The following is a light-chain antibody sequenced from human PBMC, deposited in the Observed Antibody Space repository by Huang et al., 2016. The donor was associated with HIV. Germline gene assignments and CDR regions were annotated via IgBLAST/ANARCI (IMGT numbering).Light chain of an antibody. J-gene: IGKJ2*01. CDR3: QQRSNWYT. CDR1: QSVNSY. CDR2: DAS. V-gene: IGKV3-11*01. Sequence: EIVLTQSPATLSLSPGERATLSCRASQSVNSYLAWYQQKPGQAPRLLIYDASNRATGIPARFSGSGSVTDFTLTISSLEPEDFAVYYCQQRSNWYTFGQGTKLEIK.